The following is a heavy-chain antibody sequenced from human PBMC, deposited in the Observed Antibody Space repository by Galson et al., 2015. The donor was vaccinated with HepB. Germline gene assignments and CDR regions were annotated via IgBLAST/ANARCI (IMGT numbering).Heavy chain of an antibody. J-gene: IGHJ5*02. D-gene: IGHD3-10*01. Sequence: SLRLSCAASGFTFSDFYMSWIRQAPGKGLEWVSYISSSSSYTNYADSVKGRFTISRDNAKNSLYLQMNSLRAEDTAVYYCARDQGFGEGWFDPWGQGTLVTVSS. CDR1: GFTFSDFY. CDR3: ARDQGFGEGWFDP. CDR2: ISSSSSYT. V-gene: IGHV3-11*06.